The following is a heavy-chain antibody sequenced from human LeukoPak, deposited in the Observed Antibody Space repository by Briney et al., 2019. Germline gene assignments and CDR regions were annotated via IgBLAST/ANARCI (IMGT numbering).Heavy chain of an antibody. Sequence: EGSLRLSCTASGFTFRNYWMTWVRQAPGKGLEWVANIKDDGRDKKYVDSVKGRFTISRDNAKNSLYLQMSSLTAEDTAMYYCARDPGTGFDYWGQGTLVTVSS. CDR1: GFTFRNYW. J-gene: IGHJ4*02. CDR3: ARDPGTGFDY. D-gene: IGHD3/OR15-3a*01. V-gene: IGHV3-7*03. CDR2: IKDDGRDK.